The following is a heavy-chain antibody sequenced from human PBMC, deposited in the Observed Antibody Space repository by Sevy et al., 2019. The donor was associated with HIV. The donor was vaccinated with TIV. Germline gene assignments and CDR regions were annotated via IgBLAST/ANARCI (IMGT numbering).Heavy chain of an antibody. V-gene: IGHV3-73*01. Sequence: GGSLRLSCAASGFTFSGSDIYWVRQPSGKGLEWVGRIRGKADSYATAYAASVKGRFTISRDDSKNTAFLQMNVLKTEDTAVYYCATPTMTSLDYFDYWGQGTLVTVSS. D-gene: IGHD2-2*01. CDR1: GFTFSGSD. CDR2: IRGKADSYAT. J-gene: IGHJ4*02. CDR3: ATPTMTSLDYFDY.